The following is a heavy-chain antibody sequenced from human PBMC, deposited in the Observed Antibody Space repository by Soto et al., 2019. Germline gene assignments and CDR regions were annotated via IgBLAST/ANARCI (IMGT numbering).Heavy chain of an antibody. CDR2: INSDGSST. D-gene: IGHD4-17*01. J-gene: IGHJ1*01. CDR1: GFTFSSYW. CDR3: APDTVTTDGYFQH. V-gene: IGHV3-74*01. Sequence: EVQLVESGGGLVQPGGSLRLSCAASGFTFSSYWMHWVRQAPGKGLVWVSRINSDGSSTSYADSVKGRFTISRDNAKNTLYLQMNSLRAEDTAVYYCAPDTVTTDGYFQHWGQGTLVTVSS.